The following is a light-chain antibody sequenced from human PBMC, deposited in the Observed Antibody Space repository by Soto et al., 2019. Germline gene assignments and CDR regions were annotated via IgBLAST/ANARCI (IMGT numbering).Light chain of an antibody. J-gene: IGKJ5*01. CDR3: QQRSD. V-gene: IGKV3-11*01. CDR1: QSVSSY. Sequence: EIVLTQSPATLSLSPGERATLSCRASQSVSSYLAWYQQKPGQAPRLLIYDASNRATGIPARFSGSGSGTDFTLPISSLDPEDFAVYYCQQRSDFGQGTRLEIK. CDR2: DAS.